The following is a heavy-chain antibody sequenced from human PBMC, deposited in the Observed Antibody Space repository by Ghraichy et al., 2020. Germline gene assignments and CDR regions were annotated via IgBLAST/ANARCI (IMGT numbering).Heavy chain of an antibody. CDR2: ISDSGRTT. Sequence: GGSLRLSCVASGFTFNTYAMSWVRQAPGKGLEWVSTISDSGRTTNYGDSVKGRFIISRDTSKNTLYLQMNSLSAKDTAVYYCAKDGGVGRRYFQHGGQGTLVTVSS. D-gene: IGHD2-8*02. CDR3: AKDGGVGRRYFQH. J-gene: IGHJ1*01. V-gene: IGHV3-23*01. CDR1: GFTFNTYA.